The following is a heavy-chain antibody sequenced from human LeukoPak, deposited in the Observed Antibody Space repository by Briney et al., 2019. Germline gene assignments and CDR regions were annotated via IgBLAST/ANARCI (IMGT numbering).Heavy chain of an antibody. J-gene: IGHJ4*02. D-gene: IGHD5-18*01. Sequence: GGSLRLSCAASGFTFSSYWMHWVRHTPGKGLVWVSRIKGDGSSTSYADSVKGRFTISRDNAKNTLYLQMNSLRAEDTAVCYCARDGYSFGHDFDYWGQGTLVTVSS. V-gene: IGHV3-74*01. CDR1: GFTFSSYW. CDR2: IKGDGSST. CDR3: ARDGYSFGHDFDY.